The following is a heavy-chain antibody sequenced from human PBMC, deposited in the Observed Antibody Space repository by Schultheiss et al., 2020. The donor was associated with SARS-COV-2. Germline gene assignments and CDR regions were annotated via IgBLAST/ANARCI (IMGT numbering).Heavy chain of an antibody. V-gene: IGHV3-53*01. CDR3: ARGGLRSRYGMDV. D-gene: IGHD5-12*01. CDR1: GFTVSSNY. J-gene: IGHJ6*02. Sequence: GGSLRLSCAASGFTVSSNYMSWVRQAPGKGLEWVSVIYSGGTTDYADSVKGRFTISRDNSKNTLYLQMNSLRAEDTAVYYCARGGLRSRYGMDVWGQGTTVTVSS. CDR2: IYSGGTT.